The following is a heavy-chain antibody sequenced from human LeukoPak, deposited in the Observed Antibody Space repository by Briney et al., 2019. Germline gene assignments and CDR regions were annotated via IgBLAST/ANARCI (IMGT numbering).Heavy chain of an antibody. CDR2: ISSSSSYI. Sequence: GGSLRLSCAASGFTFSSYSMNWVRQAPGKGLEWVSSISSSSSYIYYADSVKGRSTISRDNAKNSLYLQMNSLRAEDTAVYYCASVGNHDAFDIWGQGTMVTVSS. V-gene: IGHV3-21*01. D-gene: IGHD4-23*01. J-gene: IGHJ3*02. CDR1: GFTFSSYS. CDR3: ASVGNHDAFDI.